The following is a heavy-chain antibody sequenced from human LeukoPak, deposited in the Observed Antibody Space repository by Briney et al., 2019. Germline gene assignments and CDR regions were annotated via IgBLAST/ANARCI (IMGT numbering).Heavy chain of an antibody. D-gene: IGHD3-3*01. CDR2: INHSGST. V-gene: IGHV4-34*01. CDR3: GSRRTAMFGVIKGPIDY. J-gene: IGHJ4*02. CDR1: GGSFSGYY. Sequence: SETLSLTCAVYGGSFSGYYWSWIRQPPGKGLEWIGEINHSGSTNYNPPLKSRVTISVDTSKNQFSLKLSSVTAADTAVYYCGSRRTAMFGVIKGPIDYWGQGTLVTVSS.